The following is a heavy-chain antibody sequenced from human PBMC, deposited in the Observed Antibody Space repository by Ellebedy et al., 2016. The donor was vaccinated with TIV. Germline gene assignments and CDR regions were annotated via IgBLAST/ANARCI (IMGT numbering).Heavy chain of an antibody. V-gene: IGHV3-13*01. Sequence: GESLKISCAASGFTFSSYDMHWVRQATGKGLEWVSAIGTAGDTYYPGSVKGRFTISRDNAKNSLYLQMNSLRAEDTAVYYCAIEGYCTNGVCEWGQGTLVTVSS. J-gene: IGHJ4*02. D-gene: IGHD2-8*01. CDR3: AIEGYCTNGVCE. CDR2: IGTAGDT. CDR1: GFTFSSYD.